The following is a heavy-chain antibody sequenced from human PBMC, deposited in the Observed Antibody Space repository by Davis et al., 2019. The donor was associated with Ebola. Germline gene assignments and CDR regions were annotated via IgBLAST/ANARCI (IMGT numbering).Heavy chain of an antibody. J-gene: IGHJ4*02. CDR2: IYYQST. CDR1: GFTVSSNH. V-gene: IGHV3-66*03. Sequence: PGGSLRLSCTASGFTVSSNHMSWVRHAPGKGLEWVSVIYYQSTAYADSVKGRFTISRDNSKNTLYLQINSLRAEDTAVYYCARGLVGESSVGIDQWSQGTLVTVSS. D-gene: IGHD3-10*01. CDR3: ARGLVGESSVGIDQ.